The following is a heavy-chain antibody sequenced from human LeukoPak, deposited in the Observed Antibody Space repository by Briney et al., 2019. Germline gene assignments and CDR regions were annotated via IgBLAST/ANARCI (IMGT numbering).Heavy chain of an antibody. Sequence: ASVKVSCKASGYTFTGYYMHWVRQGPGQGLEGMGWINPNSGDTNYAQKFQGRLTMTWDTSISTAYMEMSRLRSDDTAVYYCARDYSLGDYVWGSYQYYFDYWGQGTLVTVSS. CDR2: INPNSGDT. V-gene: IGHV1-2*02. CDR1: GYTFTGYY. J-gene: IGHJ4*02. CDR3: ARDYSLGDYVWGSYQYYFDY. D-gene: IGHD3-16*01.